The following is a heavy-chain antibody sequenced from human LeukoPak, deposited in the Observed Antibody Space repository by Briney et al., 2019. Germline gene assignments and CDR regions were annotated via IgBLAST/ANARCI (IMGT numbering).Heavy chain of an antibody. CDR3: ARDQEGFDY. J-gene: IGHJ4*02. CDR2: ITPIFGTP. V-gene: IGHV1-69*01. Sequence: LEWMGGITPIFGTPKYAQKFQGRVTITAVESMSTAYMELSSLRSEDTAVYYCARDQEGFDYWGQGTLVTVSS.